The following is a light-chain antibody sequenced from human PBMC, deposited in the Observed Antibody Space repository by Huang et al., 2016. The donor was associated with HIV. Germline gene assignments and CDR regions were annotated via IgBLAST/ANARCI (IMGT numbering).Light chain of an antibody. J-gene: IGKJ2*01. CDR1: QSVGEY. CDR2: GSA. V-gene: IGKV3D-15*01. Sequence: EIVMTQSPVTLSVSPGERATLSCRASQSVGEYSAWYQQRPGQPPRLLIYGSATRATGIPARFTGGGSGTEFTLTIDSLQSEDFAIYYCQQYDNGPYTFGQGTNLEIK. CDR3: QQYDNGPYT.